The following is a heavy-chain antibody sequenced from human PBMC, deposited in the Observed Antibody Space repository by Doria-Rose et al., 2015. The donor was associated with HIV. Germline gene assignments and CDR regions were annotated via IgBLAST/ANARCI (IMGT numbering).Heavy chain of an antibody. CDR2: INPSDSTT. Sequence: QVQLVESGAEVKKPGASVRVSCKASGFTFTSYYVHWVRQAPGQGLEGMGIINPSDSTTSYAQKFQGRVTLTRDTSTSTVYMELSSLRSEDSAVYYCARAVRNGWNELEHYWGQGTLVTVST. V-gene: IGHV1-46*01. D-gene: IGHD1-1*01. CDR1: GFTFTSYY. CDR3: ARAVRNGWNELEHY. J-gene: IGHJ4*02.